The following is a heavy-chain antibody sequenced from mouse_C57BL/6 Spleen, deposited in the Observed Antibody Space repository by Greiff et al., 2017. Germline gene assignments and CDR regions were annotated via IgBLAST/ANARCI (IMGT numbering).Heavy chain of an antibody. V-gene: IGHV1-42*01. Sequence: VQLKESGPELVKPGASVKISCKASGYSFTGYYMNWVKQSPEKSLEWIGEINPSTGGTTYNQKFKAKATLTVDKSSSTAYMQLKSLTSEDSAVYYCARDYYYGSSSFSYWGQGTLVTVSA. CDR1: GYSFTGYY. D-gene: IGHD1-1*01. CDR2: INPSTGGT. J-gene: IGHJ3*01. CDR3: ARDYYYGSSSFSY.